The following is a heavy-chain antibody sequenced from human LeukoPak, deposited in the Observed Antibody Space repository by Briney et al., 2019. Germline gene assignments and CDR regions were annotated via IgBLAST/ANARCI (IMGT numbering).Heavy chain of an antibody. J-gene: IGHJ4*02. CDR2: IIPIFGTA. D-gene: IGHD3-3*01. CDR1: GGTFSSYA. CDR3: ARSTYYDFWSGLLYDY. Sequence: SVKVSCKASGGTFSSYAISWVRQAPGQGLEWMGGIIPIFGTANYAQKFQGRVTITADESTSTAYMELSSLRSEDTAVYYCARSTYYDFWSGLLYDYWGQGTLVTVSS. V-gene: IGHV1-69*13.